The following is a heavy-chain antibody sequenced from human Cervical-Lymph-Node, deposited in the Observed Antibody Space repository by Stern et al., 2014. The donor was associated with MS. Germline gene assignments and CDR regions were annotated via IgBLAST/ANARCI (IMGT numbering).Heavy chain of an antibody. J-gene: IGHJ4*02. Sequence: QVQLVQSGGGVVQPGRSLRLSCAASGFTFSSYGMHWVRQAPGKGLEWVAVIWYDGSNKYYADSVKGRFTISRDNSKNTLYLQMNSLRAEDTAVYYCAREGSSWSVDYWGQGTLVTVSS. D-gene: IGHD6-13*01. CDR2: IWYDGSNK. CDR1: GFTFSSYG. CDR3: AREGSSWSVDY. V-gene: IGHV3-33*01.